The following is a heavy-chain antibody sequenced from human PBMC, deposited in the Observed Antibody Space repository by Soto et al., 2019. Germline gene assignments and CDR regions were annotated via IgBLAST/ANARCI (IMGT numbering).Heavy chain of an antibody. CDR2: IHRSDMT. Sequence: QVQLQESGPGLVKPSGTLSLTCAVSGASISSTDWWSWVRQPPGKGLEWIGEIHRSDMTNYNPSRKSLVTISLDKSKKQFSLKLSSVTAADTAVYHCARVYGGSNLDYWGQGTLVTVSS. V-gene: IGHV4-4*02. CDR3: ARVYGGSNLDY. J-gene: IGHJ4*02. D-gene: IGHD1-26*01. CDR1: GASISSTDW.